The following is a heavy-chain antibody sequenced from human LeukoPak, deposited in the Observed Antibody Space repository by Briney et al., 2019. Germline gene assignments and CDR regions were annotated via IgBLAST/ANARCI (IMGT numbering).Heavy chain of an antibody. CDR1: GGSISSSSDY. J-gene: IGHJ3*02. Sequence: PSETLSLTCTVSGGSISSSSDYWGWIRQPPGKGLEWIGSIYYSGSTYYNPSLKSRVTISVDTSKNQFSLKLSSVTAADTAVYYCASGMIDLAFDIWGRGTMVTVSS. CDR3: ASGMIDLAFDI. CDR2: IYYSGST. D-gene: IGHD3-22*01. V-gene: IGHV4-39*01.